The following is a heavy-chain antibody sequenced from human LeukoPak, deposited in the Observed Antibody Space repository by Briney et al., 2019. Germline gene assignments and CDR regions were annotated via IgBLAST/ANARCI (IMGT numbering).Heavy chain of an antibody. CDR3: ASSVAVAGTRFYYYYMDV. D-gene: IGHD6-19*01. Sequence: APVKVSCKASGGTFSSYAISWVRQAPGQGLEWMGRIIPIFGTANYAQKFQGRVTITTDESTSTAYMALSSLRSEDTAVYYCASSVAVAGTRFYYYYMDVWGKGTTVTVSS. CDR1: GGTFSSYA. V-gene: IGHV1-69*05. CDR2: IIPIFGTA. J-gene: IGHJ6*03.